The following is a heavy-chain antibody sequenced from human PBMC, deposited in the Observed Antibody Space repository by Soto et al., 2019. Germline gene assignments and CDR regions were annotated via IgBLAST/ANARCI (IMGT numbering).Heavy chain of an antibody. CDR2: IKQDGSEK. J-gene: IGHJ4*02. CDR3: ASLYSSAWSNYFDY. Sequence: PGGSLRLSCAASGFTFSTYWMSWVRQAPGKGLEWVASIKQDGSEKYYVDSVKGRFTISRDNAKMSLYLQMNSLRAEDTAVYYCASLYSSAWSNYFDYWGQGTLVTVS. CDR1: GFTFSTYW. D-gene: IGHD6-13*01. V-gene: IGHV3-7*01.